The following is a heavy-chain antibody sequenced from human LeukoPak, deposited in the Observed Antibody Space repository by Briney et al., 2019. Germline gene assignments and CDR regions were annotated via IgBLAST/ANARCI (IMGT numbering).Heavy chain of an antibody. J-gene: IGHJ4*02. Sequence: PSETLSLTCAVYGGSFSGYYWSWIRQPPGKGLEWIGEINHSGSTNYNPSLKSRVTISVDTSKNQFSLKLSSVTAADTAVYYCARDSGYGSGSYIPVGDYWGRGTLVTVSS. CDR1: GGSFSGYY. CDR3: ARDSGYGSGSYIPVGDY. D-gene: IGHD3-10*01. CDR2: INHSGST. V-gene: IGHV4-34*01.